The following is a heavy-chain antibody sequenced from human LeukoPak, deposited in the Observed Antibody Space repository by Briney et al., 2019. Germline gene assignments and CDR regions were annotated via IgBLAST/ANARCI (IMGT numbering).Heavy chain of an antibody. CDR2: INPNSGGT. CDR3: ARPTWRAVGATKAFXI. Sequence: ASVKVSCKASGGTFSSYAISWVRQAPGQGLEWMGWINPNSGGTNYAQKFQGRVTMTRDTSISTAYMELSRLRSDDTAVYYCARPTWRAVGATKAFXIXXXXTMVTVSX. CDR1: GGTFSSYA. D-gene: IGHD1-26*01. V-gene: IGHV1-2*02. J-gene: IGHJ3*02.